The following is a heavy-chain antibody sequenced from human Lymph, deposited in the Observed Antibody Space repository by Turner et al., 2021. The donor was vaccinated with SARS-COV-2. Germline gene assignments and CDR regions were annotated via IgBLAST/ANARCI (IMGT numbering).Heavy chain of an antibody. CDR2: ISYDGSNK. Sequence: QVQLGVSGGGVVQPGRSLRFSCASPGFPFSSYAMHWVRQAPGKGLEWVAVISYDGSNKYYADSVKGRFTISRDNSKNTLYLQMNSLRAEDTAVYYCARDSGYEHYYFDYWGQGTLVTVSS. J-gene: IGHJ4*02. V-gene: IGHV3-30-3*01. CDR3: ARDSGYEHYYFDY. CDR1: GFPFSSYA. D-gene: IGHD5-12*01.